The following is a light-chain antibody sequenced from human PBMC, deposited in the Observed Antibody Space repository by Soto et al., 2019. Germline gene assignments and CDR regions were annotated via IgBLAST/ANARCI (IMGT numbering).Light chain of an antibody. J-gene: IGKJ1*01. Sequence: DIQMTQSPSTLSASVGDRVTITCRASQSISSWLAWYQQKPGKAPKLLIYDASSLESGVPSRFSGSGSGTEFTLTISSLQPDDFATYYRQQSITFGQGTKVEIK. V-gene: IGKV1-5*01. CDR1: QSISSW. CDR2: DAS. CDR3: QQSIT.